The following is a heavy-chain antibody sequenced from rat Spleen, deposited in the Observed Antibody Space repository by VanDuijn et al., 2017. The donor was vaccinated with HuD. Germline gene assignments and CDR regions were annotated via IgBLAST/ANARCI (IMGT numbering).Heavy chain of an antibody. CDR2: INTAGTNT. CDR1: GFTFNNYW. Sequence: EVQLVESGGGLVQPGRSLKLSCVASGFTFNNYWMTWIRQAPGKGLEWVASINTAGTNTYYRDSVKGRFTISRHNAKSTLYLQMDSLRSEDTATYYCTREVGARFDYWGQGVMVTVSS. V-gene: IGHV5-31*01. CDR3: TREVGARFDY. D-gene: IGHD5-1*01. J-gene: IGHJ2*01.